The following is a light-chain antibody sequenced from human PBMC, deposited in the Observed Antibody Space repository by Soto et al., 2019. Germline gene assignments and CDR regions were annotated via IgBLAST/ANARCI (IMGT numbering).Light chain of an antibody. CDR1: QTVASN. Sequence: EIVMTQSPATLSLSPGERATLSCRASQTVASNIAWYQQKPGQAPRLLIHGASTRATGVSARFSGTGSGTEFTLTISSLQSEDFAVYYCQQYHNWPPQYTFARGPGCRSN. J-gene: IGKJ2*01. CDR3: QQYHNWPPQYT. V-gene: IGKV3-15*01. CDR2: GAS.